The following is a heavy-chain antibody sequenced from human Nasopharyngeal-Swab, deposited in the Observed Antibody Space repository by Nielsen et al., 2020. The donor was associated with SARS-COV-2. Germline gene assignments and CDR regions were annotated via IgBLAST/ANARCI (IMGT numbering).Heavy chain of an antibody. CDR3: VSGRVVPAAMPNY. V-gene: IGHV1-3*01. Sequence: ASVKVSCKASGYTFNNYSMHWVRQAPGQRLEWMGWIIAGTGNTKYSQKFQGRVTITRDTSASTAYMDLSSLRSEDTAVYYCVSGRVVPAAMPNYWGQGTLVTVSS. J-gene: IGHJ4*02. CDR2: IIAGTGNT. CDR1: GYTFNNYS. D-gene: IGHD2-2*01.